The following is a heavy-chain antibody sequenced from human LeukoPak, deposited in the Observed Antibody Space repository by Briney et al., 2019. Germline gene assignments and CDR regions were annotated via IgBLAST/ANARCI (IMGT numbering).Heavy chain of an antibody. J-gene: IGHJ4*02. Sequence: ASVKVSCKASGYTFTSYGISWVRQAPGQGLEWMGWISAYNGNTNYAQKLQGRVTMTRDTSTSTVYMELSSLRSEDTAVHYCARASPAQYYFDYWGQGTLVTVSS. D-gene: IGHD6-6*01. CDR3: ARASPAQYYFDY. V-gene: IGHV1-18*01. CDR2: ISAYNGNT. CDR1: GYTFTSYG.